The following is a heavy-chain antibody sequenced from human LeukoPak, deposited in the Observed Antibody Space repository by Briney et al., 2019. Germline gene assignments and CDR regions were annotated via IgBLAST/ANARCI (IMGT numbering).Heavy chain of an antibody. CDR1: GGSISSYY. J-gene: IGHJ4*02. CDR3: AGQRYSSGWYRD. CDR2: IYYSGST. D-gene: IGHD6-19*01. Sequence: SETLSLTCTVSGGSISSYYWSWIRQPPGKGLEWIGYIYYSGSTNYNPSLKSRVTISVDTSKNQSSLKLSSVTAADTAVYYCAGQRYSSGWYRDWGQGTLVTVSS. V-gene: IGHV4-59*08.